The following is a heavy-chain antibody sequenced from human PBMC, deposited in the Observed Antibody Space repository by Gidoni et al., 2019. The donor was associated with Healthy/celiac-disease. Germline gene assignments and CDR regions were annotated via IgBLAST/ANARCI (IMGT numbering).Heavy chain of an antibody. CDR1: GFTFDDYA. D-gene: IGHD6-13*01. CDR2: ISWNSGSI. V-gene: IGHV3-9*01. CDR3: AKDLRYSSSWFGAMDV. J-gene: IGHJ6*02. Sequence: EVQLVESGGGLVQPGRSLRRSCAASGFTFDDYAMHWVRQAPGKGLGWVSGISWNSGSIGYADSVKGRFTISRDNAKNSLYLQMNSLRAEDTALYYCAKDLRYSSSWFGAMDVWSQGTTVTVSS.